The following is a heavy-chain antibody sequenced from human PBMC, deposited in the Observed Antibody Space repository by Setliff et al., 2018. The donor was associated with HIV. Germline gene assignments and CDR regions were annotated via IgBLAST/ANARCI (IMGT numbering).Heavy chain of an antibody. J-gene: IGHJ4*02. V-gene: IGHV3-53*01. CDR2: VHNTDT. Sequence: GSLRLSCVASKFSVSDSYMGWVRQAPGKGLGWVSFVHNTDTYYANSVKGRFTISRDNSKTMVFLRMNSLRPEDSAMYYCVRGETYAHWPKGDYWGQGTLVTVS. D-gene: IGHD3-16*01. CDR3: VRGETYAHWPKGDY. CDR1: KFSVSDSY.